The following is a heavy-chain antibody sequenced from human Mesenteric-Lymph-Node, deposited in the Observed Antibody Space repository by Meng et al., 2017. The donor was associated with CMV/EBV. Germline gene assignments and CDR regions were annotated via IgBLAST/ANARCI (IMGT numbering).Heavy chain of an antibody. Sequence: GGSLRLSCAASGFTFSSYWMHWVRQAPGKGLVWVSSIKNDGTFTAYADSVKGRFTVSRDNAKDTVYLQMNSLTVEDAAVYYCGDFEAGWGQGTLVTVSP. CDR3: GDFEAG. V-gene: IGHV3-74*01. CDR2: IKNDGTFT. J-gene: IGHJ4*02. CDR1: GFTFSSYW. D-gene: IGHD3-3*01.